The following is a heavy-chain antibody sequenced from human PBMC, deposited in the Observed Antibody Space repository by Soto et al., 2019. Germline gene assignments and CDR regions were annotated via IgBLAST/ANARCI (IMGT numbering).Heavy chain of an antibody. CDR1: GFTFSPFY. V-gene: IGHV3-74*01. Sequence: EVQLVESGGGLVQPGESLRLSCAASGFTFSPFYMQWVRQAPGKGLEWVSHINGDGTTTVYADSVKGRFTISRDNAKSTLYLQMSSLRTEDTAVYYCVRDRGYPDSFDIWGQGTIVTVSS. CDR2: INGDGTTT. J-gene: IGHJ3*02. D-gene: IGHD6-13*01. CDR3: VRDRGYPDSFDI.